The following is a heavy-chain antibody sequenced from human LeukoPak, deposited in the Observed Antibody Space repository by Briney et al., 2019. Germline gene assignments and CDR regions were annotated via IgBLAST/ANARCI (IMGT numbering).Heavy chain of an antibody. CDR1: GDSIGSYY. V-gene: IGHV4-59*08. CDR3: ARRWGSWPNFDY. J-gene: IGHJ4*02. Sequence: SETLSLTCTVSGDSIGSYYWSWIRQPPGKGLEWIGYIYYSGSTNYNPSLKSRVTISVDTSKNQFSLRLSSVTAADTAVYYCARRWGSWPNFDYWGQGTLVTVSS. D-gene: IGHD6-13*01. CDR2: IYYSGST.